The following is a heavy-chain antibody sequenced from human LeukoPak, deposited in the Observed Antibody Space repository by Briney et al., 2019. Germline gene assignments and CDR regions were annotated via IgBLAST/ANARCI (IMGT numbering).Heavy chain of an antibody. D-gene: IGHD4-17*01. Sequence: SETLSLTCAVYGGSFSGYYWSWIRQPPGKGLEWIGEINHSGSTNYNPSLKSRVTLSLDTSKNQFSLKLNSVTAADTAVYYCARRTVDDWYFDLWGRGTLVTVSS. J-gene: IGHJ2*01. CDR1: GGSFSGYY. CDR3: ARRTVDDWYFDL. V-gene: IGHV4-34*01. CDR2: INHSGST.